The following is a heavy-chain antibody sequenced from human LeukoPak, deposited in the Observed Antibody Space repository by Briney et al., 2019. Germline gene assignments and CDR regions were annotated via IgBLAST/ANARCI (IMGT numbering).Heavy chain of an antibody. CDR2: ISSNGSTI. CDR3: ARGPKTSFDY. Sequence: GGSLRLSCAASALTLSDYSMNWVRQAPGKGLEWISYISSNGSTIYYAASVKGRFTISRDSAKNSLYLQMNGLRAEDTAIYYCARGPKTSFDYWGQGTLVTVSS. CDR1: ALTLSDYS. J-gene: IGHJ4*02. V-gene: IGHV3-48*01.